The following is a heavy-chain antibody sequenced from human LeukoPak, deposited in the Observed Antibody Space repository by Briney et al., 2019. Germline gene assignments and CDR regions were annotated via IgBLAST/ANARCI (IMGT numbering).Heavy chain of an antibody. V-gene: IGHV3-30*02. J-gene: IGHJ4*02. CDR3: AKIAAANCGGDCYSGAYYFDY. CDR2: IRYDGSSK. D-gene: IGHD2-21*02. CDR1: GFTLSTYG. Sequence: PGGSLRLSCAASGFTLSTYGMHWVRQAPGKGLEWVAFIRYDGSSKYYADSVKGRFTISRDNSKNTLYLQMNSLRAEDTAVYYCAKIAAANCGGDCYSGAYYFDYWGQGTLVTVSS.